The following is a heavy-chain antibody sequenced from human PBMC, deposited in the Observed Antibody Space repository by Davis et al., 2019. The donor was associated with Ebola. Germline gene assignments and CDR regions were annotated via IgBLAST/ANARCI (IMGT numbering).Heavy chain of an antibody. J-gene: IGHJ4*02. CDR1: GYTFSSFW. Sequence: GGSLRLSCKGSGYTFSSFWMNWVRQAPGKGLEWVSYISGTGTSTFYADSVKGRFTISRDNARDSLYLQMDSLRVEDTAIYYCARDAFSLSRYDTEDHWGQGTLVTVSS. CDR2: ISGTGTST. V-gene: IGHV3-48*04. CDR3: ARDAFSLSRYDTEDH. D-gene: IGHD3-9*01.